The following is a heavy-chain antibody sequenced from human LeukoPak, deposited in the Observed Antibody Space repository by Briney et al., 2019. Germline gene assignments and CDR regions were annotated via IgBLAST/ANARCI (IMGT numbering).Heavy chain of an antibody. Sequence: SVKVSCKASGGTFSNFAVNWVRQAPGQGLEWMGGIIPIFGTTNYAPKFQDRVTITADKSTSTAYMELCSLRSEDTAVYYCAREGGVSSWGQGTLVTVSS. J-gene: IGHJ5*02. CDR3: AREGGVSS. V-gene: IGHV1-69*06. CDR2: IIPIFGTT. CDR1: GGTFSNFA.